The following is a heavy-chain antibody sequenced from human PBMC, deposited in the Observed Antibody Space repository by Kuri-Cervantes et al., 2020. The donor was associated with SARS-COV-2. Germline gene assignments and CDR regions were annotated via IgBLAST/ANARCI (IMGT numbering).Heavy chain of an antibody. CDR1: GFTVIDNY. V-gene: IGHV3-66*02. CDR3: ANDYSKVLDY. J-gene: IGHJ4*02. CDR2: IYGDSST. D-gene: IGHD4-11*01. Sequence: GGSLRLSCTASGFTVIDNYMSWVRQAPGKGLEWVSLIYGDSSTNYADSVKGRFTISRDKSNNTLYLQMNSLRPEDTAVYYCANDYSKVLDYWGQGTLVTVSS.